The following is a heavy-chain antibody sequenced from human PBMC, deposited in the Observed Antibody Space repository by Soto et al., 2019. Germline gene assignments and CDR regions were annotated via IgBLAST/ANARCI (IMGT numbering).Heavy chain of an antibody. D-gene: IGHD3-10*01. CDR2: IYHSGST. J-gene: IGHJ3*02. V-gene: IGHV4-30-2*01. CDR3: ARRYGSAFAI. CDR1: GGSISSGGYS. Sequence: SETLSLTCAVSGGSISSGGYSCNWIRQPPGKGLEWIGYIYHSGSTYYNPSLKSRVTISVDTSKNQFSLKLSSVTAADTAVYYCARRYGSAFAIWGQGTMVTVSS.